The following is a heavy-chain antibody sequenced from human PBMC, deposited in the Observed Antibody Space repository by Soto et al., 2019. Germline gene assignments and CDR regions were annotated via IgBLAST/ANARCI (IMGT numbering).Heavy chain of an antibody. J-gene: IGHJ5*02. CDR1: GYTFTGYY. D-gene: IGHD3-10*01. CDR3: ARDLGLLWFGELLHWFDP. Sequence: ASVKVSCKASGYTFTGYYMHWLRQAPGQGLEWMGWINPNSGGTNYAQKFQGRVTMTRDTSISTAYMELSRLRSDDTAVYYCARDLGLLWFGELLHWFDPWGQGTLVTVSS. V-gene: IGHV1-2*02. CDR2: INPNSGGT.